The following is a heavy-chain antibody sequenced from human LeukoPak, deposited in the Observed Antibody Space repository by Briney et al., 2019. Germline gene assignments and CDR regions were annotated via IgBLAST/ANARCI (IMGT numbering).Heavy chain of an antibody. D-gene: IGHD1-14*01. J-gene: IGHJ4*02. V-gene: IGHV3-23*02. CDR3: ATVSWEPTNQDFDC. CDR2: ISGNGAGT. CDR1: GFTFSSHA. Sequence: GGSLRLSCTPSGFTFSSHAMSWVRQAPGKGLEWVSGISGNGAGTYYGDSVKGRFTISRDNSKNTLYLQMNSLRAEDTAVYYCATVSWEPTNQDFDCWGQGTLVTVSS.